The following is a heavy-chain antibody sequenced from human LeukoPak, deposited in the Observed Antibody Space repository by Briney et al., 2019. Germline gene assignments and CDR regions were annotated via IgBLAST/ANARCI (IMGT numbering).Heavy chain of an antibody. J-gene: IGHJ4*02. Sequence: SGTLSLTCSVSGASITNTDWWTWVRQPPGEGLEWIGEIYHGGITKYNPSLKSRVTISVDRSKNQFSLKLSSVTAADTAVYYCARGRGDYDYWGQGTLVTVSS. CDR2: IYHGGIT. CDR3: ARGRGDYDY. V-gene: IGHV4-4*02. D-gene: IGHD4-17*01. CDR1: GASITNTDW.